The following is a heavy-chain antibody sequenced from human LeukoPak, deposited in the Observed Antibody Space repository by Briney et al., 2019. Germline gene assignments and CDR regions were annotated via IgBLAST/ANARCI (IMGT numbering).Heavy chain of an antibody. CDR1: GFPFSSYA. D-gene: IGHD6-13*01. V-gene: IGHV3-23*01. CDR3: AKVRSSSWYAGSPDY. CDR2: ITGIGDST. Sequence: GGSLRLSCVVSGFPFSSYAMTWVRQAPGKGLEWVSSITGIGDSTYYPDSVKGRFTISRDNSKNTLCLQMNSLRAEDTAVYYCAKVRSSSWYAGSPDYWGQGTLVTVSS. J-gene: IGHJ4*02.